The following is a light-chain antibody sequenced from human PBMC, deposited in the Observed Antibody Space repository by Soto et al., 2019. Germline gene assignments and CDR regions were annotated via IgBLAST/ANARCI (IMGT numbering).Light chain of an antibody. Sequence: QSALTQPPSASGSPGQSVTISCTGTSSDIGGYDYVSWYQQHPGKAPKVMIYEVNKRPSGVPDRFSGSKSDNTASLTVSGLQAEDEADYYCSSYAGSNKRVFGGGTKLTVL. J-gene: IGLJ3*02. CDR2: EVN. V-gene: IGLV2-8*01. CDR1: SSDIGGYDY. CDR3: SSYAGSNKRV.